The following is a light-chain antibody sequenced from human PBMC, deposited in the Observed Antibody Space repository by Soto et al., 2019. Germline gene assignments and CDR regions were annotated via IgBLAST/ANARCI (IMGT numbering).Light chain of an antibody. Sequence: QPVLTQPPSVSGAPGQRVTISCTGSSSNIGAGFDVHWYQQFPGTAPQLLIYGNNNRPSGVPDRFSGSKSGTSASLAITGLQAEDEADYYCQSYDISLSASSPSWVFGGGTKVTVL. CDR3: QSYDISLSASSPSWV. J-gene: IGLJ3*02. CDR2: GNN. CDR1: SSNIGAGFD. V-gene: IGLV1-40*01.